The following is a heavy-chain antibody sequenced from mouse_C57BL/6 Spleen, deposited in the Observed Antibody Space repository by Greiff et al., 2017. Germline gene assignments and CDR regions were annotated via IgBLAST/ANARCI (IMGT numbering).Heavy chain of an antibody. CDR1: GFTFSDYG. D-gene: IGHD2-4*01. CDR2: ISNLAYSI. CDR3: ARDGDYDDYAMDY. J-gene: IGHJ4*01. Sequence: DVKLVESGGGLVQPGGSLKLSCAASGFTFSDYGMAWVRQAQRKGPDWVEFISNLAYSIYYADTVTGRFTISRENAKNTLYLEMSSLRSEDTAMYYCARDGDYDDYAMDYWGQGTSVTVSS. V-gene: IGHV5-15*01.